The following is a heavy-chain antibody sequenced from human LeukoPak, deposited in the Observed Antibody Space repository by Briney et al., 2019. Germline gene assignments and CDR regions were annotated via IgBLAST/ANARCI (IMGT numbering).Heavy chain of an antibody. J-gene: IGHJ5*02. CDR2: INTNTGNP. D-gene: IGHD3-10*01. Sequence: ASVKVSCKASGYSFTTYAMNWVRQAPGQGLEWMGWINTNTGNPTYAQGSTGRFVFSLDTSVSTAYLQISSLKADDTAVYYCARANLWFGELGWIDPWGQGTLVTVSS. V-gene: IGHV7-4-1*02. CDR3: ARANLWFGELGWIDP. CDR1: GYSFTTYA.